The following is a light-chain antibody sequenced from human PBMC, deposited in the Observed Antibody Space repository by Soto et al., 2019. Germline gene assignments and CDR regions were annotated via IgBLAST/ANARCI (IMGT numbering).Light chain of an antibody. CDR1: QSITNC. CDR2: DAS. Sequence: DIQMTQSPSTLSASVGDRVTITCRASQSITNCLACYQQKPGKAPKLLIFDASSLRSGVPSRFSGSGSGTEFTLTISSLQPEDFATYYCQQHNPYSPYTFGQGTKLEIK. CDR3: QQHNPYSPYT. J-gene: IGKJ2*01. V-gene: IGKV1-5*03.